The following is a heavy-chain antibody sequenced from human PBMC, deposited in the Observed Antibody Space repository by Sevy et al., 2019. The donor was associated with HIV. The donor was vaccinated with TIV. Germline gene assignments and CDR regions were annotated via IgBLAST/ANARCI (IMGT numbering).Heavy chain of an antibody. CDR3: ARGTNYYESSCPSYFDY. CDR2: ISTSGVTI. J-gene: IGHJ4*02. D-gene: IGHD3-22*01. Sequence: GGSLRLSCAASGFTFIDYYMSWICQAPGKGLEWVSHISTSGVTIYYADSVKGRFTISRDNAKNSLYLQMNSLRAEDTAGYYCARGTNYYESSCPSYFDYWGQGSLVTVSS. CDR1: GFTFIDYY. V-gene: IGHV3-11*01.